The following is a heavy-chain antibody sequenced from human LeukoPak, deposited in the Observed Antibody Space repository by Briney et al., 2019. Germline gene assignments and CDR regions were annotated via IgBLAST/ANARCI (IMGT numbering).Heavy chain of an antibody. CDR2: ISWNSGSI. Sequence: GGSLRLSCAASGFTFDDYAMHWVRQAPGKGLEWVSGISWNSGSIGYADSVKGRFTISRDNAKNSLYLQMNSLRAEDMALYYWAKSTSMGGALGRGYFDSWGQGTLVPVSS. CDR3: AKSTSMGGALGRGYFDS. D-gene: IGHD1-26*01. CDR1: GFTFDDYA. V-gene: IGHV3-9*03. J-gene: IGHJ4*02.